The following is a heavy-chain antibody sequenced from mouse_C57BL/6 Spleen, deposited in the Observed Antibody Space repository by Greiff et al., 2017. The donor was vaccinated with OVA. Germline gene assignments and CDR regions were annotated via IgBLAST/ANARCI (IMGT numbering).Heavy chain of an antibody. CDR2: IDPSDSET. CDR1: GYTFTSYW. Sequence: QVQLQQPGAELVRPGSSVKLSCKASGYTFTSYWMHWVKQRPIQGLEWIGNIDPSDSETHYNQKFKDKATLTVDKSSSTAYMQLSSLTSEDSAVYYCARVLNYYAMDYWGQGTSVTVSS. CDR3: ARVLNYYAMDY. J-gene: IGHJ4*01. V-gene: IGHV1-52*01.